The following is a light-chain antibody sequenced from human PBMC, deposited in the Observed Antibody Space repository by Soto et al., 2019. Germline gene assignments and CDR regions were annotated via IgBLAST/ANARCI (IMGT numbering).Light chain of an antibody. CDR1: QGISSY. CDR3: QQYYSYPLT. J-gene: IGKJ3*01. CDR2: AAS. Sequence: AIRMTQSPSSFSASTGDRVTITCRASQGISSYLAWYQQKPGKAPKLLIYAASTLQSGVPSRFSGSGSGTEFTLTISCLQSEDSAPYYCQQYYSYPLTFGSGTKVDIK. V-gene: IGKV1-8*01.